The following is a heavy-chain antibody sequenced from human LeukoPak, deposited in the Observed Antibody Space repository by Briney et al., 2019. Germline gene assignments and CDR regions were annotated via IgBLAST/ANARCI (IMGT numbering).Heavy chain of an antibody. CDR1: GFTFSSYA. D-gene: IGHD5-12*01. J-gene: IGHJ4*02. Sequence: HPGGSLRLSCAASGFTFSSYAMHWVRQAPGKGLEWVAVISYDGSNKYYADSVKGRFTISRDNSKNTLYLQMNSLRAEDTAVYYCARDPSSRNPDYSLSWYFDYWGQGTLVTVSS. V-gene: IGHV3-30-3*01. CDR3: ARDPSSRNPDYSLSWYFDY. CDR2: ISYDGSNK.